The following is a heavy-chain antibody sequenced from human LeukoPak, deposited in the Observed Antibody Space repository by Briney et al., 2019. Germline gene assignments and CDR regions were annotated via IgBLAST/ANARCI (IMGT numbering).Heavy chain of an antibody. CDR1: GYTFTSYG. CDR3: ARNSSDWYGYMDV. J-gene: IGHJ6*04. Sequence: ASANVSCKASGYTFTSYGISWGRQAPGQGLEWMGWISTYNGYANYVQKFQGRVIMTTETSTNTAYMKLRSLRSDDTAVYYCARNSSDWYGYMDVWGKGTTVTVSS. V-gene: IGHV1-18*01. D-gene: IGHD6-19*01. CDR2: ISTYNGYA.